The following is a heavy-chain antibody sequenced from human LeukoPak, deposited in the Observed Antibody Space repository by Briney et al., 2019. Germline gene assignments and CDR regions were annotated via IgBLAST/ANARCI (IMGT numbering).Heavy chain of an antibody. D-gene: IGHD2-2*01. CDR3: ARRSQGIVVVPAALDY. J-gene: IGHJ4*02. CDR2: ISTSAGST. CDR1: GFTFSSYA. V-gene: IGHV3-23*01. Sequence: GGSLRLSCAASGFTFSSYAMSWVRQAPGKGLEWVSAISTSAGSTYYADSVKGRFTISRDNSKNTLYLQMNSLTTEDTAVYYCARRSQGIVVVPAALDYWGQGTLVTVSS.